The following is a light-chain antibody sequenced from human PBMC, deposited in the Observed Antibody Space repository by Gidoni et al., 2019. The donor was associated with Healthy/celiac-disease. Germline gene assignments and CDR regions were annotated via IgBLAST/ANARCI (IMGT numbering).Light chain of an antibody. CDR3: QQYGSSLLT. J-gene: IGKJ4*01. V-gene: IGKV3-20*01. CDR2: GAS. CDR1: QIVSSSY. Sequence: EIVCTQSPGTLSLSPGERATLSCRASQIVSSSYLAWYQQKPGQAPRLLIYGASSRATGIPDRFSGSGSGTDFTLTISRLEPEDFAVYYCQQYGSSLLTFGGGTKVEIK.